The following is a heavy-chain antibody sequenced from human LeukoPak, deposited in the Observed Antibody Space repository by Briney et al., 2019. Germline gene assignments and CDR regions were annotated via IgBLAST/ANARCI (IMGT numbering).Heavy chain of an antibody. D-gene: IGHD3-22*01. CDR3: ARRGFYDTSSYLFDH. CDR1: GFTFSSYE. V-gene: IGHV3-48*03. Sequence: GGSLRLSCAASGFTFSSYEMNWVRQAPGKGLEWVSYISTSGSPIYYGDSVKGRFTISRGNAKNSLYLQMNSLRAEDTALYYCARRGFYDTSSYLFDHWGQGTLVTVSS. J-gene: IGHJ4*02. CDR2: ISTSGSPI.